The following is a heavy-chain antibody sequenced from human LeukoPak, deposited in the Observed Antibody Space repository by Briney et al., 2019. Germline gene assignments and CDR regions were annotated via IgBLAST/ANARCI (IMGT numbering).Heavy chain of an antibody. CDR3: AKSPTSSGSYYSPLYFDY. J-gene: IGHJ4*02. Sequence: GGSQRLSCAASGFTFSSYSMNWVRQAPGKGLEWVSSISSSSSYIYYADSVKGRFTISRDNSKNTLYLQMNSLRAEDTAVYYCAKSPTSSGSYYSPLYFDYWGQGTLVTVSS. CDR1: GFTFSSYS. CDR2: ISSSSSYI. D-gene: IGHD3-10*01. V-gene: IGHV3-21*04.